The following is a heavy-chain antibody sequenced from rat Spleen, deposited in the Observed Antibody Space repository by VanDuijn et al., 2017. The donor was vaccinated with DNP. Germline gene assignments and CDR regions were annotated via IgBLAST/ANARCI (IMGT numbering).Heavy chain of an antibody. CDR1: GFTFSNYD. CDR3: ARGVYYGSSWAFDY. J-gene: IGHJ2*01. Sequence: EVQLVESGGGLVQPGRSLKLSCGVSGFTFSNYDMAWVRQAPTKGLEWVASVTSGGGTTYYRDSVRGRFTISRDNAKSSLYLQMNSLKSEDTATYYCARGVYYGSSWAFDYWGQGVMVTVSS. D-gene: IGHD1-6*01. CDR2: VTSGGGTT. V-gene: IGHV5-25*01.